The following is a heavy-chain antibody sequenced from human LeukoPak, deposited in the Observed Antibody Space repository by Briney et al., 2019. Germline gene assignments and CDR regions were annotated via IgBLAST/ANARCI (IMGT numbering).Heavy chain of an antibody. CDR3: ASFPGYSSSWYYFDY. Sequence: GGSLRLSCAASGFTFSSYGMHWVRQAPGKGLEWVAVISYDGSNKYYADSVKGRFTISRDNSKNTLYLQMNSLRAEDTAVYYCASFPGYSSSWYYFDYWGQGTLVTVSS. CDR1: GFTFSSYG. J-gene: IGHJ4*02. CDR2: ISYDGSNK. D-gene: IGHD6-13*01. V-gene: IGHV3-30*03.